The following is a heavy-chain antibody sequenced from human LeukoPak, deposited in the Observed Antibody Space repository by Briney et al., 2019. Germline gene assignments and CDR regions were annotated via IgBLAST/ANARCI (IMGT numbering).Heavy chain of an antibody. J-gene: IGHJ5*02. CDR1: GGSISSYY. CDR2: IFDNRNT. Sequence: PSETLSLTCTVSGGSISSYYWSWIRQPPGKGLEWIGYIFDNRNTKYNPSLKSRVSLSLDTSKNEFSLNLSSVTAADTAVYYCARDYYGSGKGWFDPWGQGTLVTVSS. V-gene: IGHV4-59*01. CDR3: ARDYYGSGKGWFDP. D-gene: IGHD3-10*01.